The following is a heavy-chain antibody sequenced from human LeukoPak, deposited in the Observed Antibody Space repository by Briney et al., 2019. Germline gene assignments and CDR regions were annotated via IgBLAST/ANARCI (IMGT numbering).Heavy chain of an antibody. J-gene: IGHJ6*03. Sequence: SETLSLTCTVSGYSISSGYYWGWIRQPPGKGLEWIGSIYHSGSTYYNPSLKSRVTISVDTSKNQFSLKLSSVTAADTAVYYCARPRSTLYMDVWGKGTTVTISS. CDR3: ARPRSTLYMDV. CDR1: GYSISSGYY. CDR2: IYHSGST. D-gene: IGHD3-16*02. V-gene: IGHV4-38-2*02.